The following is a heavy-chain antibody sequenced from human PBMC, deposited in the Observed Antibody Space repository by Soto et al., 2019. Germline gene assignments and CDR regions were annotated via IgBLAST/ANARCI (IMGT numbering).Heavy chain of an antibody. V-gene: IGHV1-69*04. CDR2: IFPLTDIP. CDR1: GGTFSKYP. J-gene: IGHJ4*02. CDR3: ARGPLVVLNYFES. Sequence: GASVKVSCTASGGTFSKYPINWVRQAPGQGLEWMGSIFPLTDIPDYAQNFQARLTISADKSTSTAYMELSSLTSDDTAMYFCARGPLVVLNYFESWGQGTLVTVSS.